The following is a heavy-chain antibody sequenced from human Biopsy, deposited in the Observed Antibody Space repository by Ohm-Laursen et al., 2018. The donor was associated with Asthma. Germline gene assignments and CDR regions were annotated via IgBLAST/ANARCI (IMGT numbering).Heavy chain of an antibody. Sequence: LRLSCSASGFSFSNFAIHWVRQAPGKGLEWVGVISKDASTQDYADSVKGRFTISRDNAKNSLYLQMNSLRAEDTAVYYCARDSAEWELLRYYYYGMDVWGQGTTVTVSS. D-gene: IGHD1-26*01. J-gene: IGHJ6*02. CDR3: ARDSAEWELLRYYYYGMDV. CDR1: GFSFSNFA. CDR2: ISKDASTQ. V-gene: IGHV3-30*07.